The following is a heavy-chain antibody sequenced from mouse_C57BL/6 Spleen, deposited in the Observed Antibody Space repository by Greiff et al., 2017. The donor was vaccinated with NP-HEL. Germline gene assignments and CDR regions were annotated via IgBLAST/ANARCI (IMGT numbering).Heavy chain of an antibody. CDR3: ARGGSSSFDY. J-gene: IGHJ2*01. CDR2: IYPGSGST. CDR1: GYTFTSYW. V-gene: IGHV1-55*01. D-gene: IGHD1-1*01. Sequence: QVQLQQPGAELVKPGASVKMSCKASGYTFTSYWITWVKQRPGQGLEWIGDIYPGSGSTNYNEKFKSKATLTGDTSSSTAYMQLSSLTSEDSAVYDWARGGSSSFDYWGQGTTLTVSS.